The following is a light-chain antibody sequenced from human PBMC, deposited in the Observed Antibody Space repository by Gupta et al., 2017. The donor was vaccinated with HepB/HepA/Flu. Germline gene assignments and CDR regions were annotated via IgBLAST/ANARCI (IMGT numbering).Light chain of an antibody. CDR1: QSIDNW. Sequence: DIQMTQSPSTLSASVGDRVTITCRASQSIDNWLAWYQQQQGKAPKPLIYKASGLERGGSSRFIGSGCGTEFTLTISSSQPEDSATYYCQQYNNDSPMWTFGQGTKVEIK. J-gene: IGKJ1*01. CDR2: KAS. CDR3: QQYNNDSPMWT. V-gene: IGKV1-5*03.